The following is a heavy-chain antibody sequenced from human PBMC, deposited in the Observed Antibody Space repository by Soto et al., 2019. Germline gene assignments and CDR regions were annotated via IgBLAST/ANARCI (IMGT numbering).Heavy chain of an antibody. J-gene: IGHJ5*02. CDR2: IYHSGST. CDR1: GGSISSSNW. D-gene: IGHD3-10*01. Sequence: SETLSLTCAVSGGSISSSNWWSWVRQPPGKGLEWIGEIYHSGSTNYNPSLKSRVTISEDKSKNQFSLKLSSVTAADTAVYYCARNYYGSGSYPPWFDPWGQGTLVTV. V-gene: IGHV4-4*02. CDR3: ARNYYGSGSYPPWFDP.